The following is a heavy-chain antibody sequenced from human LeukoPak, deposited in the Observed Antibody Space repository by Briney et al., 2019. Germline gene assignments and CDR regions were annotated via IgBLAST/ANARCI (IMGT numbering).Heavy chain of an antibody. J-gene: IGHJ1*01. CDR1: GFTFSSYS. Sequence: GGSLRLSCAASGFTFSSYSMNWVRQAPGKGLEWVSSISSSSSYIYYADSVKGRFTISRDNAKNSLYLQMNSLRAEDTAVYYCARDQLAYCGGDCREPAEHFQHWGQGTLVTVSS. CDR3: ARDQLAYCGGDCREPAEHFQH. CDR2: ISSSSSYI. D-gene: IGHD2-21*02. V-gene: IGHV3-21*01.